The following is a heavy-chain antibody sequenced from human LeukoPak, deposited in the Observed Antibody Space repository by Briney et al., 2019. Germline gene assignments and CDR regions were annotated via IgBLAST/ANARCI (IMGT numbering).Heavy chain of an antibody. J-gene: IGHJ2*01. CDR1: GFTFSSYS. CDR2: ISSSSSTI. D-gene: IGHD4-23*01. Sequence: GGSLRHSCAASGFTFSSYSMNWVRQAPGKGLEWVSYISSSSSTIYYADSVKGRFTISRDNAKNSLYLQMNSLRDEDTAVYYCARVLDYGGLSSYWYFDLWGRGTLVTVSS. CDR3: ARVLDYGGLSSYWYFDL. V-gene: IGHV3-48*02.